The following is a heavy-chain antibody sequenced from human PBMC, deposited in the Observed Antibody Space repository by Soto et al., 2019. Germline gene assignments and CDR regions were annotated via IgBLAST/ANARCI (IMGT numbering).Heavy chain of an antibody. CDR1: GFTFSSYW. Sequence: EVQLVESGGGLVQPGGSLRLSCVVSGFTFSSYWMNWVRQAPGKGLEWVANIKQEGSEKYYVDSAKGRFTISRDNAKNSLYLQMNSLSAEDTAIYYCATSRTFDYWGQGTLVTVSS. CDR2: IKQEGSEK. D-gene: IGHD6-13*01. J-gene: IGHJ4*02. V-gene: IGHV3-7*01. CDR3: ATSRTFDY.